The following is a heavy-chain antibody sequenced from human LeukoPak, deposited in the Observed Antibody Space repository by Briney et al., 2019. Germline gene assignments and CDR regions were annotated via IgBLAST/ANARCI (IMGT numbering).Heavy chain of an antibody. CDR3: AREPVIAAAGLDY. V-gene: IGHV3-21*01. CDR2: ISSSSSYI. Sequence: PGGSLRLSCAASGFTFSSYSMNWVRQAPGKGLEWVSSISSSSSYIYYADSVKGRFTISRDNAKNSLYLQMNSLRAEDTAVYYCAREPVIAAAGLDYWGQGTLVTVSS. CDR1: GFTFSSYS. D-gene: IGHD6-13*01. J-gene: IGHJ4*02.